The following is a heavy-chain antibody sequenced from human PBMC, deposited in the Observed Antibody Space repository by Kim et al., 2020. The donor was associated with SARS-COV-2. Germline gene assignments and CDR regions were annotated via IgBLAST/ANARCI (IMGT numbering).Heavy chain of an antibody. CDR1: GFTFSSYD. D-gene: IGHD3-22*01. V-gene: IGHV3-13*01. Sequence: GGSLRLSCAASGFTFSSYDMHWVRQATGKGLEWVSAIGTAGDTYYPGSVKGRFTISRENAKNSLYLQMNSLRAGDTAVYYCARARHYYDSSGYLSGNYYYYGMDVWGQGTTVTVSS. CDR2: IGTAGDT. CDR3: ARARHYYDSSGYLSGNYYYYGMDV. J-gene: IGHJ6*02.